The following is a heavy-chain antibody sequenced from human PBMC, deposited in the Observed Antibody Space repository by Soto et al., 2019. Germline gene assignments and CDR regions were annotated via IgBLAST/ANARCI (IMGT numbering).Heavy chain of an antibody. Sequence: QATLRESGPVLVKPTETLTLTCTVSGFSLSNARMGVSWIRQPPGKALEWLAHIFSNDEKSYSTSLKSRLTLSKDTSKSQVVLTKTNMDPVDTATYYCARTYDFWSGSGRYYFDCWGQGTLVTVSS. CDR2: IFSNDEK. V-gene: IGHV2-26*01. D-gene: IGHD3-3*01. CDR3: ARTYDFWSGSGRYYFDC. J-gene: IGHJ4*02. CDR1: GFSLSNARMG.